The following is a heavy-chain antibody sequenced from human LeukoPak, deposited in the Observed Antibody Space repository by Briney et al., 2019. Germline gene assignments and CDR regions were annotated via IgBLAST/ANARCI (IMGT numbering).Heavy chain of an antibody. J-gene: IGHJ3*02. Sequence: GGSLRLSCAASGFTFSSYAMSWVRQAPGKGLEWVSAISGSGGSTYYADSVKGRFTISRDNSKNTLYLQMNSLRAEDTAVYYCAKDRRLRAVAGTAFGIWGQGTMVTVSS. CDR1: GFTFSSYA. CDR2: ISGSGGST. V-gene: IGHV3-23*01. CDR3: AKDRRLRAVAGTAFGI. D-gene: IGHD6-19*01.